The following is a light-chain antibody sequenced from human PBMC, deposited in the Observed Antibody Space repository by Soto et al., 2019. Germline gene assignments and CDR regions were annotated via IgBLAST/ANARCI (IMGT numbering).Light chain of an antibody. V-gene: IGLV2-14*03. J-gene: IGLJ2*01. CDR3: TSWTTSTSMI. CDR1: SSDIVAYNF. Sequence: QSVLTQPASVSGSPGQSITISCTGTSSDIVAYNFVSWYQQHPGKAPKLMLYDVNIRPSGVSIRFSGSKSGNTASLTISGLQAEDEADYYCTSWTTSTSMIFGGGTKVTVL. CDR2: DVN.